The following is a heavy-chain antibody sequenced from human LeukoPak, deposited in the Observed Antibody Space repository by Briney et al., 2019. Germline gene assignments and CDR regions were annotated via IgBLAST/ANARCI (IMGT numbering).Heavy chain of an antibody. CDR1: GIAFSDSA. D-gene: IGHD6-19*01. CDR3: VKGACSSGCSGNH. CDR2: ITDTYNT. Sequence: GGSLRLSCAASGIAFSDSAMYWVRQAPGKGLECVSVITDTYNTYYGDSVKGRFTVSRDNSRKTLYLQMNSLRVDDTALYYCVKGACSSGCSGNHWGQGTRV. V-gene: IGHV3-23*01. J-gene: IGHJ5*02.